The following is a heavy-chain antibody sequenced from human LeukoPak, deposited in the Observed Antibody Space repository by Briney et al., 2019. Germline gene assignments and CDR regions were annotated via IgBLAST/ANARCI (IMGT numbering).Heavy chain of an antibody. CDR2: ISSSGSTI. D-gene: IGHD3-10*01. Sequence: GGSLTVSCAASGCSFSSYEMNWVRQAPGKGLEWVSYISSSGSTIYYADSVKGRFTISRDNAKNSLYLQMNSLRAEDTAVYYCARDWYYGSGTYDYWGQGTLVTVSS. CDR1: GCSFSSYE. J-gene: IGHJ4*02. CDR3: ARDWYYGSGTYDY. V-gene: IGHV3-48*03.